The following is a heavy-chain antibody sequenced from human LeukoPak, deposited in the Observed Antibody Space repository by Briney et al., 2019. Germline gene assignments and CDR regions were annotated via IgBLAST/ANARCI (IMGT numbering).Heavy chain of an antibody. CDR1: GYMFTKYW. Sequence: GESLKISREASGYMFTKYWIGWVRQVSGKGLEWMGIVFPGDSDTRYSPSFQGQVTISADKDNTTAYLQWTSLRATDTAMYFCVRVEGATHYFDYWGQGVRVIVSS. CDR3: VRVEGATHYFDY. J-gene: IGHJ4*02. D-gene: IGHD1-26*01. V-gene: IGHV5-51*01. CDR2: VFPGDSDT.